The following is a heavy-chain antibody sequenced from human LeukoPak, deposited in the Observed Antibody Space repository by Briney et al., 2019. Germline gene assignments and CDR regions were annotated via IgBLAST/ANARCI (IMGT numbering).Heavy chain of an antibody. CDR3: AKQPTRGLFDN. Sequence: GGSLRLSCAASGFTFSDYTMSWVRQAPGKGLEWVSAISGTGSRTYYADSVQGRFSISRDNSKSTLFFQMSSLRAEDTAMYYCAKQPTRGLFDNWGQGTLVTVSS. CDR1: GFTFSDYT. CDR2: ISGTGSRT. D-gene: IGHD3-10*01. J-gene: IGHJ4*02. V-gene: IGHV3-23*01.